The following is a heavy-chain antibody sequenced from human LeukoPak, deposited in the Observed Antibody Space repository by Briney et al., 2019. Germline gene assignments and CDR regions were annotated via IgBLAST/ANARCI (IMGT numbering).Heavy chain of an antibody. CDR3: ARRRYYGMGV. Sequence: GGSLTLSCTASGFTFTSYWMHWVRQAPGKGLVWLSRVNSGGSSTPYAHSVKGRFTISRDNAKNTLYLQMNSLRAEDTAVYYCARRRYYGMGVWGKGNTVTVSS. CDR1: GFTFTSYW. CDR2: VNSGGSST. J-gene: IGHJ6*04. V-gene: IGHV3-74*01.